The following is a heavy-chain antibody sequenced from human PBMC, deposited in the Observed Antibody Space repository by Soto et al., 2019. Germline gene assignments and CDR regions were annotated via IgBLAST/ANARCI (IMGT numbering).Heavy chain of an antibody. J-gene: IGHJ6*02. CDR3: ARGHIAAAGSEGDYYYYYGRDV. CDR2: IIPIFGTA. V-gene: IGHV1-69*12. D-gene: IGHD6-13*01. Sequence: QVQLVQSGAEVKKPGSSVKVSCKASGGTFSSYAISWVRQAPGQGLEWMGGIIPIFGTATYAQKFQGRVTITADESTSTAYRELSSLRSEDTAVYYCARGHIAAAGSEGDYYYYYGRDVWGQGTTVTVSS. CDR1: GGTFSSYA.